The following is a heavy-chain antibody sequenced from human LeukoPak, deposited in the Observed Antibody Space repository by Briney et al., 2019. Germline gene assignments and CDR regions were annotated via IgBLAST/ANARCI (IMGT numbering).Heavy chain of an antibody. CDR1: SGSFSGYY. D-gene: IGHD5-18*01. CDR2: INHSGST. CDR3: AKGAGGFSYYNWFDP. V-gene: IGHV4-34*01. J-gene: IGHJ5*02. Sequence: PSETLSLTCAVYSGSFSGYYWSWIRQPPGKGLEWIGEINHSGSTNYNPSLKSRVTISVDTSKNQFSLKLASVTAADTAIYYCAKGAGGFSYYNWFDPWGQGTLVTVSS.